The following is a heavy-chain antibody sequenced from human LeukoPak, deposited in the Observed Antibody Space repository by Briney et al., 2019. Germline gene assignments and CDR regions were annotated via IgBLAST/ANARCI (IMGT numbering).Heavy chain of an antibody. CDR3: ARAPRSTYDILTGYYTGYYIDY. Sequence: GASVKVSFKASGYTFTGYYMHWVRQAPGQGLEWMGWINPNSGGTNYAQKFQGWVTMTRDTSISTAYMELSRLRSDDTAVYYCARAPRSTYDILTGYYTGYYIDYRGQGTLVTVSS. V-gene: IGHV1-2*04. CDR2: INPNSGGT. J-gene: IGHJ4*02. D-gene: IGHD3-9*01. CDR1: GYTFTGYY.